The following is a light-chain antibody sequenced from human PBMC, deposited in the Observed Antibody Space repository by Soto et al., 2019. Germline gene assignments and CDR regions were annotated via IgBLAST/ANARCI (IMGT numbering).Light chain of an antibody. V-gene: IGLV2-14*01. CDR1: SSDVGGYNY. CDR2: DVS. J-gene: IGLJ2*01. CDR3: SSYTSSSTYVV. Sequence: QSALTQPASVSGSPGQWITISCTGTSSDVGGYNYVSWYQQHPVKAPKLMIYDVSNRPSGVSNRFSGAKSGNTASLTISGLQAEDEADYYCSSYTSSSTYVVFGGGTKLTVL.